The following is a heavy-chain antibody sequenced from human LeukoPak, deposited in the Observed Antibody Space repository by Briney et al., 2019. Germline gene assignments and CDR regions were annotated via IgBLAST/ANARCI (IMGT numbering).Heavy chain of an antibody. Sequence: GASVKVPCRASGGTFSSYAISWVRQAPGQGLEWMGRIIPILGIANYAQKFQGRVTITSDKSTSTAYMELSSLRSEDTAVYYCARGGLDYGGNQPFDYWGQGTLVTVSS. CDR3: ARGGLDYGGNQPFDY. CDR2: IIPILGIA. J-gene: IGHJ4*02. V-gene: IGHV1-69*04. CDR1: GGTFSSYA. D-gene: IGHD4-23*01.